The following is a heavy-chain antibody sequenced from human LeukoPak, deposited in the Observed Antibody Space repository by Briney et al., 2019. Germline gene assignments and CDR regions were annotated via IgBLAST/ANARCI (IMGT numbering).Heavy chain of an antibody. J-gene: IGHJ4*02. CDR3: ARDLEAIVGATGDY. Sequence: ASVKVFCKASGYTFTGYYMHWVRQAPGQGLEWMGWINPNSGGTNYAQKFQGRVTMTRDTSISTAYMELSRLRSDDTAVYYCARDLEAIVGATGDYWGQGTLVTVSS. CDR1: GYTFTGYY. CDR2: INPNSGGT. V-gene: IGHV1-2*02. D-gene: IGHD1-26*01.